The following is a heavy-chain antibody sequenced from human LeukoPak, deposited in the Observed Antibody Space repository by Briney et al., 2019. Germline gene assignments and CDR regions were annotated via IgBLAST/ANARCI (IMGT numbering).Heavy chain of an antibody. CDR3: VRAYYDNSPYFDY. Sequence: PGGSLRLCCAASGFTFSDHYMDWVRQAPGKGLEWVGRSRNKANSYTTEYAASVKGRFTISRDDSKNSLYLQMNSLKTEDTAVYYCVRAYYDNSPYFDYWGQGTLVTVSS. CDR1: GFTFSDHY. J-gene: IGHJ4*02. CDR2: SRNKANSYTT. V-gene: IGHV3-72*01. D-gene: IGHD3-22*01.